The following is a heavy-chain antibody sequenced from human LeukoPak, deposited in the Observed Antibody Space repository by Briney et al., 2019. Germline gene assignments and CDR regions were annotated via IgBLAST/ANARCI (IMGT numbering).Heavy chain of an antibody. D-gene: IGHD5-18*01. CDR2: IYYSGST. CDR3: ARNVDTAMVTAY. J-gene: IGHJ4*02. V-gene: IGHV4-31*03. CDR1: GGSISSGGYY. Sequence: SETLSLTCTVSGGSISSGGYYWSWIRQHPGKGLEWIGYIYYSGSTYYNPPLKSRVTISVDKSKNQFSLKVSSVTAADTAVYYCARNVDTAMVTAYWGQGTLVTVSS.